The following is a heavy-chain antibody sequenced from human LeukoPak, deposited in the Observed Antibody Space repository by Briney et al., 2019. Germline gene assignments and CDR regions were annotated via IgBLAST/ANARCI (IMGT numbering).Heavy chain of an antibody. D-gene: IGHD6-13*01. CDR2: IYYSGST. J-gene: IGHJ5*02. V-gene: IGHV4-39*07. CDR3: ARGGWSSSWNNWFDP. Sequence: SETLSLTRTVSGGSISSSSYYWGWIRQPPGKGLEWIGSIYYSGSTYYNPSLKSRVTISVDTSKNQFSLKLSSVTAADTAVDYCARGGWSSSWNNWFDPWGQGTLVTVSS. CDR1: GGSISSSSYY.